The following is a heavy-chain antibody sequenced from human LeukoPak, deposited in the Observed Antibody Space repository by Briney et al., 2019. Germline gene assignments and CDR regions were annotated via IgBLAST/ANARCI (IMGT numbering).Heavy chain of an antibody. CDR3: ARAVTWINP. V-gene: IGHV3-30*19. Sequence: GGSLRLSCAASGLIFSTYGMHWVRQAPGKGLEWVAFIQNDGNDKYYADSVKGRFTVSRDNSKNTLDLQMNGLRAEDTAVYYCARAVTWINPWGQGTLVTVSS. CDR2: IQNDGNDK. CDR1: GLIFSTYG. J-gene: IGHJ5*02.